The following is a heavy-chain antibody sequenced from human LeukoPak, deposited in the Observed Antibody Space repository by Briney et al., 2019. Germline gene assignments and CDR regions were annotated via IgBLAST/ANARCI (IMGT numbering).Heavy chain of an antibody. CDR3: AKRGSFSSSWPDY. J-gene: IGHJ4*02. CDR2: VNSDGSST. Sequence: PGGSLRLSCAASGFTFSSYWMHWVRQAPGKGLVWVSRVNSDGSSTTYADSVKGRFTISRDNSKNTLYLQMNSLRAEDTAVYYCAKRGSFSSSWPDYWGQGTLVTVSS. V-gene: IGHV3-74*01. D-gene: IGHD6-13*01. CDR1: GFTFSSYW.